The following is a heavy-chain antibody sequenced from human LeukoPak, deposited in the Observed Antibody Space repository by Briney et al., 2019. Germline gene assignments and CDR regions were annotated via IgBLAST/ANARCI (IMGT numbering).Heavy chain of an antibody. D-gene: IGHD1-26*01. Sequence: PSETLSLTCTVSGDSISYGSSYWSWIRQPAGKGLEWIGRIYTTGSTNDNPSLKSRVTMSVDTSNNQFSLRLTSVIAADTAVYFCARGGQPDNWFHPWGQGILVTVSS. CDR2: IYTTGST. J-gene: IGHJ5*02. CDR3: ARGGQPDNWFHP. V-gene: IGHV4-61*02. CDR1: GDSISYGSSY.